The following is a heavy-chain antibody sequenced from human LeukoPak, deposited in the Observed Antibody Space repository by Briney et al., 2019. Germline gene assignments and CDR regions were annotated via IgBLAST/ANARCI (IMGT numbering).Heavy chain of an antibody. CDR2: IYYSGST. D-gene: IGHD3-3*01. CDR3: ARGRNRRQYYDLCCGSFDP. J-gene: IGHJ5*02. Sequence: PSQTLSLTCTVSGGSISSGGYYWSWIRQHPGKGLEWIGYIYYSGSTYYNPSLKSRVTISVDTSKNQFSLKLSSVTAADTAVYYCARGRNRRQYYDLCCGSFDPWGQGTLVTVSS. V-gene: IGHV4-31*03. CDR1: GGSISSGGYY.